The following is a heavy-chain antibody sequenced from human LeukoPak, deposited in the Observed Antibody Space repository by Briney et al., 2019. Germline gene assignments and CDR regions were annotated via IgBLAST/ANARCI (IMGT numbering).Heavy chain of an antibody. CDR2: ISWNSGSI. CDR3: AKVRGGGDRGAFDY. Sequence: GGSLRLSCAASGFTFSSYWMSWVRQAPGKGLEWVSGISWNSGSIGYADSVKGRFTISRDNAKNSLYLQMNSLRAEDTALYYCAKVRGGGDRGAFDYWGQGTLVTASS. J-gene: IGHJ4*02. D-gene: IGHD3-16*01. V-gene: IGHV3-9*01. CDR1: GFTFSSYW.